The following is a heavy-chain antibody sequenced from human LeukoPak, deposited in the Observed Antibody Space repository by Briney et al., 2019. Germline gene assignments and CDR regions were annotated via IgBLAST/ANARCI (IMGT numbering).Heavy chain of an antibody. Sequence: PGGSLRLSCAASGFTFSSYWMSWVRQAPGKGLEWVANIKQDGSEKYYVDSVKGRFTISRDNAKNSLYLQMNSLRAEDTAVYYCAREEWELHLAPDYWGQGTLVTVSS. J-gene: IGHJ4*02. CDR3: AREEWELHLAPDY. CDR1: GFTFSSYW. D-gene: IGHD1-26*01. V-gene: IGHV3-7*01. CDR2: IKQDGSEK.